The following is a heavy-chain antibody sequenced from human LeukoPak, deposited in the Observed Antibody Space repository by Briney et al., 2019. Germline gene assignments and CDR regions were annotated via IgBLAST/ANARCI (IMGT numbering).Heavy chain of an antibody. J-gene: IGHJ4*02. CDR1: GFTFSDYY. V-gene: IGHV3-33*06. CDR2: IWYDGSNK. Sequence: GSLRLSCAASGFTFSDYYMSWIRQAPGKGLEWVAVIWYDGSNKYYADSVKGRFTISRDNSKNTLYLQMNSLRAEDTAVYYCAKVNSSSSQFFDYWGQGTLVTVSS. CDR3: AKVNSSSSQFFDY. D-gene: IGHD6-13*01.